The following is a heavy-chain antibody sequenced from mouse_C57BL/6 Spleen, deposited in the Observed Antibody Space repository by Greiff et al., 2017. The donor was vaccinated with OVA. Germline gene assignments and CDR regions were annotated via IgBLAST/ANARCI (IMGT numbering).Heavy chain of an antibody. CDR1: GFTFSDYG. V-gene: IGHV5-17*01. CDR3: ASYGYGEGGYFDY. Sequence: EVKLVESGGGLVKPGGSLKLSCAASGFTFSDYGMHWVRQAPEKGLEWVAYISSGSSTIYYADTVKGRFTLSRDNAKNTLFLQMTSLRSEDTAMYYCASYGYGEGGYFDYGGKGTTLTVAS. CDR2: ISSGSSTI. D-gene: IGHD2-2*01. J-gene: IGHJ2*01.